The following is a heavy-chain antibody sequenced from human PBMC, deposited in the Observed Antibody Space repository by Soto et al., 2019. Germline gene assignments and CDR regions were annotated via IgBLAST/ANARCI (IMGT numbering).Heavy chain of an antibody. D-gene: IGHD2-15*01. V-gene: IGHV4-39*01. CDR1: GGSISSSSSSYY. Sequence: SETLSLTCTVSGGSISSSSSSYYWGWIRQPPGKGLECIGSIYYSGNTYYNPSLKSRVTISVDTSKNQFSLRLSSVTAADTAVYYCASTFSYCSGGRCSFPASDYPGPAPLVTVSS. CDR2: IYYSGNT. J-gene: IGHJ4*02. CDR3: ASTFSYCSGGRCSFPASDY.